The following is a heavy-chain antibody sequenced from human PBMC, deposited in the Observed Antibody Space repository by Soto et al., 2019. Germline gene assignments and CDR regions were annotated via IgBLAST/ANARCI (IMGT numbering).Heavy chain of an antibody. CDR2: IIPIFGTA. CDR3: AARTTIFGVVINYFDY. CDR1: GGTFSSYA. D-gene: IGHD3-3*01. J-gene: IGHJ4*02. V-gene: IGHV1-69*13. Sequence: SVKVSCKASGGTFSSYAISWVRQAPGQGLEWMGGIIPIFGTANYAQKFQGRVTITADESTSTAYMELSSLRSEDTAVYYCAARTTIFGVVINYFDYWGQGTLVTVSS.